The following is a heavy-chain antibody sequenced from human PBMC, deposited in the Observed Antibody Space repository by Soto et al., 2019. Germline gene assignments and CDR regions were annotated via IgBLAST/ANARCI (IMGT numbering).Heavy chain of an antibody. D-gene: IGHD1-26*01. V-gene: IGHV3-23*01. J-gene: IGHJ4*02. CDR3: AKVRGIGSPAY. CDR2: ITDGGGDT. Sequence: VQLLESGGGLVQPGGSLRLSCAASGFTFSSYAMSWVRQAPGKGLEWVSSITDGGGDTYYADSLKGRFSISRDNSKNTVYLQMNNLRAEDTALYYCAKVRGIGSPAYWGQGTLVTVSS. CDR1: GFTFSSYA.